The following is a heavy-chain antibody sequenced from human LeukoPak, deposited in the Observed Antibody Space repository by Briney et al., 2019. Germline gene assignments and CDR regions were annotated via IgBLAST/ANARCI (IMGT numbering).Heavy chain of an antibody. V-gene: IGHV1-2*02. CDR1: GYTFTGYY. CDR2: INPNSGGT. J-gene: IGHJ5*02. CDR3: ARDPGTTEYSSGWYVWFDP. Sequence: ASVKVSCKASGYTFTGYYMHWVRQAPGQGLEWMGWINPNSGGTNYAQKFQGRVTMTRDTSISTAYMELSRLRSDDTAVYHCARDPGTTEYSSGWYVWFDPWGQGTLVTVSS. D-gene: IGHD6-19*01.